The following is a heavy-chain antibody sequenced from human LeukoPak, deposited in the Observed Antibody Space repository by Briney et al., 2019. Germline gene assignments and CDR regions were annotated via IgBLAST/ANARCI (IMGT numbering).Heavy chain of an antibody. CDR1: GFTFSSYA. D-gene: IGHD3-3*01. V-gene: IGHV3-23*01. J-gene: IGHJ4*02. CDR2: ISGSGGST. Sequence: PGRSLRLSCAASGFTFSSYAMSWVRQAPGKGLEWVSAISGSGGSTYYADSVKGRFTIYRGNSKNTLYLQMNSLRAEDTAVCYCAKVSKRFWSGYYLFDYWGQGTLVTVSS. CDR3: AKVSKRFWSGYYLFDY.